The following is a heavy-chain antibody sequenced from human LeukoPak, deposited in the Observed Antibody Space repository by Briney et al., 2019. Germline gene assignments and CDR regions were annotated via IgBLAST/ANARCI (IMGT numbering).Heavy chain of an antibody. Sequence: PGGSLRPSCAASGFTFSSYSMNWVRQAPGKGLEWVSSISSSSSYIYYADSVKGRFTISRDNAKNSLYLQMNSLRAEDTAVYYCARAGAAMAHFDYWGQGTLVTVSS. D-gene: IGHD5-18*01. CDR1: GFTFSSYS. J-gene: IGHJ4*02. CDR2: ISSSSSYI. CDR3: ARAGAAMAHFDY. V-gene: IGHV3-21*01.